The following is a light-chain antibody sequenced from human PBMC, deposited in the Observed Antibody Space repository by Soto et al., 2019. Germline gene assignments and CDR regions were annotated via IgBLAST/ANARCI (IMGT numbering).Light chain of an antibody. CDR3: QQSYSPPPIT. J-gene: IGKJ5*01. CDR1: QSISNY. CDR2: AAS. V-gene: IGKV1-39*01. Sequence: DIQMTQSPSSLSASVGDRVTITCRASQSISNYLNWYQRKPGKAPKLLIYAASSLQSGVPSRFSGSGSGTDFTLTISSLQPEDSATYYCQQSYSPPPITFGQGTRLEIK.